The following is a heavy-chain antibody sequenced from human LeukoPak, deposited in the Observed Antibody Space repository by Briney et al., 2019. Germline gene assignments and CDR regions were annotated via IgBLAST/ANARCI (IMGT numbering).Heavy chain of an antibody. Sequence: SETLSLTCTVSGGSISSGSYYWSWIRQPAGKGLEWIGRIYTSGSTNYNPSLKSRVTISVDTSKNQFSLKLSSVTAADTAVSYCARDQTYGGNSVGWFDPWGERTPVTVSS. J-gene: IGHJ5*02. CDR3: ARDQTYGGNSVGWFDP. CDR1: GGSISSGSYY. CDR2: IYTSGST. D-gene: IGHD4-23*01. V-gene: IGHV4-61*02.